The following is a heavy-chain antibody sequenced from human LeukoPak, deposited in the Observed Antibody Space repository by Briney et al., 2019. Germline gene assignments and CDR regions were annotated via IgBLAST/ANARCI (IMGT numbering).Heavy chain of an antibody. CDR1: GFIFNNYA. CDR2: ISGTGVTA. CDR3: AKDQRFRDLDDY. D-gene: IGHD3/OR15-3a*01. J-gene: IGHJ4*02. Sequence: GGSLRLSCAASGFIFNNYAMSWVRQAPGKGLEWVSSISGTGVTAYYADSVKGRFAISRDNSKNTLYLQMSSLRAEDTALYYCAKDQRFRDLDDYRGQGALVTVSS. V-gene: IGHV3-23*01.